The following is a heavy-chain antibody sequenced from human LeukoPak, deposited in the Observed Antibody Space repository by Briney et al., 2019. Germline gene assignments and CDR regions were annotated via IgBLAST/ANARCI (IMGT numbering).Heavy chain of an antibody. CDR1: GFTFSSYA. Sequence: KAGGSLRRSCAASGFTFSSYAMSWVRQAPGKGLEWVSAISGSGDSTYSTDSVKGRFTISRDNSKNTLYLQMNSLRAEDTAVYYCAKKVPANWGSYFDYWGQGTLVTVSS. CDR3: AKKVPANWGSYFDY. J-gene: IGHJ4*02. V-gene: IGHV3-23*01. D-gene: IGHD7-27*01. CDR2: ISGSGDST.